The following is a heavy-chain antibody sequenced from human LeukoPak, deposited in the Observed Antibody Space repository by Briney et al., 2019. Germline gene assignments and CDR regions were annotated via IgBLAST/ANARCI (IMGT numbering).Heavy chain of an antibody. CDR3: ARHGGGGSGGNSGFDY. CDR2: IYPGDSDT. J-gene: IGHJ4*02. V-gene: IGHV5-51*01. Sequence: GESLKISCEGSGYNFSNCLIGWVRQMPGKGLEWMGIIYPGDSDTRYGPSFQGQVTISADKSISTAYLQWSSLKASDAAMYYCARHGGGGSGGNSGFDYWGQGTLVTVSS. CDR1: GYNFSNCL. D-gene: IGHD4-23*01.